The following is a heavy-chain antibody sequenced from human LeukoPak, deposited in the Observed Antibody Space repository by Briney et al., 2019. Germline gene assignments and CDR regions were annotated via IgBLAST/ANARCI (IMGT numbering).Heavy chain of an antibody. Sequence: GGSLRLSCAASGFTFSSYTMNWVRQAPGKGLEWVSGISGSGRRTYYADSVKGRFTISRDNSKNTLYLQMNSLRAEDTAVYYCARAAVRTNAFDIWGQGTMVTVSS. CDR3: ARAAVRTNAFDI. D-gene: IGHD4/OR15-4a*01. V-gene: IGHV3-23*01. CDR2: ISGSGRRT. J-gene: IGHJ3*02. CDR1: GFTFSSYT.